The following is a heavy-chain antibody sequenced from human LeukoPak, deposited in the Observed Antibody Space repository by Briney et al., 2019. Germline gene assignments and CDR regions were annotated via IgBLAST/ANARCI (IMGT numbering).Heavy chain of an antibody. J-gene: IGHJ5*02. CDR1: GYTFTSYG. V-gene: IGHV1-18*01. Sequence: ASVKVSCKASGYTFTSYGISWVRQAPGQGLEWMGWISAYNGNTNYAQKLQGRVTMTTDTSTSTAYMELRSLRSDDTAVYYCARSGYSSTSCYGWFDPWGQGTLVTVSS. CDR2: ISAYNGNT. D-gene: IGHD2-2*01. CDR3: ARSGYSSTSCYGWFDP.